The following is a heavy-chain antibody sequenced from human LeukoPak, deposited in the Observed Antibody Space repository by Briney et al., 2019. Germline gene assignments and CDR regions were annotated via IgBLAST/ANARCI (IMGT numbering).Heavy chain of an antibody. J-gene: IGHJ4*02. CDR3: ARSAVVTAYYFDY. CDR1: GGSISSGGYY. V-gene: IGHV4-30-2*01. Sequence: PSETLSLTCTVSGGSISSGGYYWSWIRQPPGKGLEWIGYIYHSGSTYYNPSLKSRVTISVDRSKNQFSLKLSSVTAADTAVYYCARSAVVTAYYFDYWGQGTLVTVSS. CDR2: IYHSGST. D-gene: IGHD4-23*01.